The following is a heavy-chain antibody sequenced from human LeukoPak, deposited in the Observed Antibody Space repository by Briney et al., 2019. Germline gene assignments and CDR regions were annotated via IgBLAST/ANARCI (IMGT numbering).Heavy chain of an antibody. CDR3: AKFPRSSKLERQWELPGYFDY. CDR2: ISGSGGST. J-gene: IGHJ4*02. CDR1: GFTVSSNY. Sequence: PGGSLRLSCAASGFTVSSNYMSWVRQAPGKGLEWVSAISGSGGSTYYADSVKGRSTISRDNSKNTLYLQMNSLRAEDTAVYYCAKFPRSSKLERQWELPGYFDYWGQGTLVTVSS. V-gene: IGHV3-23*01. D-gene: IGHD1-26*01.